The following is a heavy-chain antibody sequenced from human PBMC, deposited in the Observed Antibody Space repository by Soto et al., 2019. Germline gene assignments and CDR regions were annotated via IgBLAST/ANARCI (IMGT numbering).Heavy chain of an antibody. D-gene: IGHD2-2*01. V-gene: IGHV3-30*18. J-gene: IGHJ3*02. Sequence: PGGSLRLSCAASGFTFSIYGMHWVRQAPGKGLEWVAVISYDGSNKYYADSVKGRFTISRDNSKNTLYLQMNSLRAEDTAVYYCAKEGCSSTSCFHTGDAFDIWGQGTMVTVSS. CDR1: GFTFSIYG. CDR3: AKEGCSSTSCFHTGDAFDI. CDR2: ISYDGSNK.